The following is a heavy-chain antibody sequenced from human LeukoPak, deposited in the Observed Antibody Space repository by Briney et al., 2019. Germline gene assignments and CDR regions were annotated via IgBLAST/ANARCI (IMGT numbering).Heavy chain of an antibody. CDR1: GYTFTDYF. D-gene: IGHD1-1*01. V-gene: IGHV1-2*02. J-gene: IGHJ4*02. Sequence: ASVKVSCKASGYTFTDYFTHWVRQAPGQGLEWMGWINPNSGGTKYAQQLQGRVTLTRDTSIATAYMELSTLRSDDTAVYYCARDLSTSPHWELDYWGQGTLVTVSS. CDR2: INPNSGGT. CDR3: ARDLSTSPHWELDY.